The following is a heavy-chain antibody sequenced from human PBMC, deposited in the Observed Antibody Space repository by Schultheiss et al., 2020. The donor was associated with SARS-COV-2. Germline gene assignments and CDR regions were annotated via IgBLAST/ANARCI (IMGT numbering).Heavy chain of an antibody. D-gene: IGHD2-2*01. J-gene: IGHJ3*02. CDR1: GYTFTSYY. Sequence: GESLKISCKASGYTFTSYYMHWVRQAPGQGLEWMGIINPSGGSTSYAQKFQGRVTMTRDTSTSTVYMELSSLRSEDTAVYYCARVGPQLLAAAGAFDIWGQGTMVTVSS. CDR2: INPSGGST. V-gene: IGHV1-46*01. CDR3: ARVGPQLLAAAGAFDI.